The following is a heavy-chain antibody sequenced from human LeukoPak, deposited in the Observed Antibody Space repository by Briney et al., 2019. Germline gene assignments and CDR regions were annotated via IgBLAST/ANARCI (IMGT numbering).Heavy chain of an antibody. CDR1: GASITSSSYY. D-gene: IGHD3-22*01. J-gene: IGHJ4*02. CDR3: ARQLLIFDSSAFDF. Sequence: SETLSLTCTVSGASITSSSYYWGWIRQPPGKGLEWIGSNYYSGNTYHNPSLKSRVTISVDTSKKQFSLRLSSVTAADTAVYYCARQLLIFDSSAFDFWGQGTLVTISS. V-gene: IGHV4-39*01. CDR2: NYYSGNT.